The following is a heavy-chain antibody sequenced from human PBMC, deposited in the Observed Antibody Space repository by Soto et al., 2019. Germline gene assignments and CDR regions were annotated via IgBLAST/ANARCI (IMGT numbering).Heavy chain of an antibody. CDR3: ARGRRMGYYYYGMDV. CDR2: IITILGIA. CDR1: GGTFSSYT. Sequence: QVQLVQSGAEVKKPGSSVKVSCKASGGTFSSYTISWVRQAPGQGLEWMGRIITILGIANYAQKFQGRVTITADKSTSTAYMELSSLRSEDTAVYYCARGRRMGYYYYGMDVWGQGTPVTVSS. J-gene: IGHJ6*02. D-gene: IGHD1-26*01. V-gene: IGHV1-69*02.